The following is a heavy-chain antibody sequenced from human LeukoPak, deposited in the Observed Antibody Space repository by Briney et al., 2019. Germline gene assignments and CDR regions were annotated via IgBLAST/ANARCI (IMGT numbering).Heavy chain of an antibody. CDR1: GYSSTNYG. V-gene: IGHV1-46*01. Sequence: ASVKVSCKASGYSSTNYGISWVRQAPGQGLEWMGIINPSGGSTSYAQKFQGRVTMTRDTSISTAYMELSRLRSDDTAVYYCARDAPGGWFDPWGQGTLVTVSS. D-gene: IGHD3-16*01. J-gene: IGHJ5*02. CDR2: INPSGGST. CDR3: ARDAPGGWFDP.